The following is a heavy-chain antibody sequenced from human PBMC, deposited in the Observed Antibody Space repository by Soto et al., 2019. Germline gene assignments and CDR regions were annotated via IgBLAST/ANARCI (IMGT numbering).Heavy chain of an antibody. J-gene: IGHJ6*02. CDR2: IDPADSYT. CDR1: GYSFTNYW. Sequence: GESLKISCKGSGYSFTNYWIIWMRQMPGKGLEWIGRIDPADSYTNYSPSFQGHVTILADKSISTAYLQWSSLKASDTATYYCARPLAVAGSHYYYGMDVWGQGTTVTVSS. CDR3: ARPLAVAGSHYYYGMDV. D-gene: IGHD6-19*01. V-gene: IGHV5-10-1*01.